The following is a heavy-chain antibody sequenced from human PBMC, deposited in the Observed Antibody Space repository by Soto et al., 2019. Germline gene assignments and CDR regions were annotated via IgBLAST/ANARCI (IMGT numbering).Heavy chain of an antibody. CDR3: ASQIATRTNWFDP. CDR2: VSAFNGKG. D-gene: IGHD3-22*01. Sequence: QVQLVQSGTEVAKPGASVKVSCKTSGYPFVNYYINWVRQAPGQGLEWMGWVSAFNGKGDYAQKFQGRVTMTTDTSTSTAYMELRSLRSDDTATYYCASQIATRTNWFDPWGQGTLVTVST. V-gene: IGHV1-18*01. J-gene: IGHJ5*01. CDR1: GYPFVNYY.